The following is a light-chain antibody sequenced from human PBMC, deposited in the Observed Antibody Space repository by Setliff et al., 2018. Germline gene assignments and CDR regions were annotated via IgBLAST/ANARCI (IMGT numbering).Light chain of an antibody. CDR1: QSVGSNY. Sequence: EIVLTQSPDILSLSPGERATLSCRASQSVGSNYLVWYQQKPGQAPRLLIYAASSRATGIPDRFSGSGSGTDFTLTISRLEPEDFAVYYCQLGGTSRWTFGQGTKVDIK. CDR2: AAS. J-gene: IGKJ1*01. CDR3: QLGGTSRWT. V-gene: IGKV3-20*01.